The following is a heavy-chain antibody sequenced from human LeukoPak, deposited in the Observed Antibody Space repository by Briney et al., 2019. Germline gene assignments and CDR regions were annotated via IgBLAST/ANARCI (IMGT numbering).Heavy chain of an antibody. CDR3: ATDWH. CDR1: GFTFSSYA. J-gene: IGHJ4*02. CDR2: VKSKSDGGTT. V-gene: IGHV3-15*01. Sequence: GGSLRLSCAASGFTFSSYAMSWVRQAPGEGLEWVGRVKSKSDGGTTDYAAPVKGRFTISRDDSENMVYLQMNSLNAEDTAVYYCATDWHWGQGTLVTVSS.